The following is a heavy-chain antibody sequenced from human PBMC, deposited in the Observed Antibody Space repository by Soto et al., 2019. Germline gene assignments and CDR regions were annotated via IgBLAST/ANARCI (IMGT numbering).Heavy chain of an antibody. CDR1: GFSLSTTGVG. Sequence: QITLKESGPTLVKPTQTLTLTCTFSGFSLSTTGVGVGWIRQPPGKALAWLALMYWVDYKPYSPSLKSRLTNTKDTPKNQVVPTTTNMDPLDTPTYYCAHRQGSTVANGDNWPDPWGQGTLVTVSS. J-gene: IGHJ5*02. CDR3: AHRQGSTVANGDNWPDP. CDR2: MYWVDYK. D-gene: IGHD6-19*01. V-gene: IGHV2-5*02.